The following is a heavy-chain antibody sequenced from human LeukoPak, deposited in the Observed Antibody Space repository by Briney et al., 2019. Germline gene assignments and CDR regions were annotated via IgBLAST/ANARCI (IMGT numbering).Heavy chain of an antibody. CDR3: AKDHTRYYYYMDV. Sequence: GGSLRLSCAASGFTFDDYAMHWVRQAPGKGLEWVSGISWNSGSIGYADPVKGRFTISRDNAKNSLYLQMNSLRAEDTALYYCAKDHTRYYYYMDVWGKGTTVTVSS. V-gene: IGHV3-9*01. CDR2: ISWNSGSI. CDR1: GFTFDDYA. J-gene: IGHJ6*03.